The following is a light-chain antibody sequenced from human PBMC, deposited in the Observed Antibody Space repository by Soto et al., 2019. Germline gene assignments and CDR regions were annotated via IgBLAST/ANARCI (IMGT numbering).Light chain of an antibody. J-gene: IGKJ5*01. CDR2: AAS. V-gene: IGKV1-39*01. CDR3: QQNYSLPIT. CDR1: QTITTS. Sequence: DIQMTQSPSSLSASVGDRVTITRRTSQTITTSLKWYRQKPGKAPDLXIYAASSLHSGIPSRFGGRGSGTDFTLTITGLQPEDVATYDCQQNYSLPITFGQGTRLEIK.